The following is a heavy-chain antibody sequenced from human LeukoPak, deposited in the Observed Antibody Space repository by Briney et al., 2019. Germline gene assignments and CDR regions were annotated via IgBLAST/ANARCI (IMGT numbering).Heavy chain of an antibody. Sequence: SETLSLTCAVYGGSFSGYYWSWIRQPPGKGLEWIGEINHSGSTNYNPSLKSRVTISVDTSKNQFSLKLSSVTAADTAAYYCASSPDVVAAGFDPWGQGTLVTVSS. CDR1: GGSFSGYY. CDR3: ASSPDVVAAGFDP. J-gene: IGHJ5*02. CDR2: INHSGST. V-gene: IGHV4-34*01. D-gene: IGHD2-15*01.